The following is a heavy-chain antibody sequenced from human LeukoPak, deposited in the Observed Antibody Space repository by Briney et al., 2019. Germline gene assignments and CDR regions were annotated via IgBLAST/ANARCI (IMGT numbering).Heavy chain of an antibody. CDR3: ARDDILTGNYPPFDF. CDR2: INPRTGGT. CDR1: GYTFTSYG. D-gene: IGHD3-9*01. Sequence: ASVKVSCKASGYTFTSYGISWVRQAPGQGLEWMGRINPRTGGTNYAPRFQGRVTLISDASISTAYMELSRLRSDDTAVYYCARDDILTGNYPPFDFWGQGTLVAVSS. V-gene: IGHV1-2*06. J-gene: IGHJ4*02.